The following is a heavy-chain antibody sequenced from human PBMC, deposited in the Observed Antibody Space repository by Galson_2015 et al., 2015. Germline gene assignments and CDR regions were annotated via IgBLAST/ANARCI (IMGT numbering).Heavy chain of an antibody. Sequence: SLRLSCAASGFTFSNAWMSWVRQAPGKGLEWVGRIKSKTDGGTTDYAAPVKGRFTISRDDSKNTLYLQMNSLKTEDTAVYYCTTDPGGPPPVSEFWSGYYDAFDIWGQGAMVTVSS. CDR1: GFTFSNAW. CDR2: IKSKTDGGTT. CDR3: TTDPGGPPPVSEFWSGYYDAFDI. J-gene: IGHJ3*02. D-gene: IGHD3-3*01. V-gene: IGHV3-15*01.